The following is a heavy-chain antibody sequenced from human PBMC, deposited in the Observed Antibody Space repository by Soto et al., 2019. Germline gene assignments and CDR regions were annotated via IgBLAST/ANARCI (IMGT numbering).Heavy chain of an antibody. J-gene: IGHJ5*02. D-gene: IGHD6-19*01. CDR2: ISYDGSKK. CDR3: ARDSGSGRSYHNWFDP. CDR1: GFTFSSYA. Sequence: QVQLVESGGGVVQPGRSLRLSCAASGFTFSSYAMHWVRQAPGKGLEWVAVISYDGSKKYYADCVKGRFTISRDNSKKTLYLQMNSLRAEDTAVYYCARDSGSGRSYHNWFDPWGQGTMVTVSS. V-gene: IGHV3-30-3*01.